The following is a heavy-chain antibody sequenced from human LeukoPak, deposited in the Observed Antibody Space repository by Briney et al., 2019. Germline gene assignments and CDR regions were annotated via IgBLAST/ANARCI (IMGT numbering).Heavy chain of an antibody. D-gene: IGHD6-19*01. Sequence: SETLSLTCTVSGGSISSYYWSWIRQPPGKGLEWIGYIYCSGSTNYNPSLKSRVTISVDTSKNQFSLKLSSVTAADTAVYYCARGARNAGYSSGWFVVGFDPWGQGTLVTVSS. CDR2: IYCSGST. J-gene: IGHJ5*02. CDR3: ARGARNAGYSSGWFVVGFDP. V-gene: IGHV4-59*01. CDR1: GGSISSYY.